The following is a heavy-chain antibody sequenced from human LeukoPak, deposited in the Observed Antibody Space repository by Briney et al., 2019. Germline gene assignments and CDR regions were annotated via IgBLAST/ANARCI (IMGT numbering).Heavy chain of an antibody. J-gene: IGHJ5*02. CDR2: IYYSGST. Sequence: PSGTLSLTCAVSGGSISSGGYSWSWIRQPPGKGLEWIGYIYYSGSTYYNPSLKSRITMSVGTSNNQFSLKLISLTAADTAVYYCARLDCSGGSCLTNWFDPWGQGTLVTVSS. V-gene: IGHV4-30-4*07. D-gene: IGHD2-15*01. CDR1: GGSISSGGYS. CDR3: ARLDCSGGSCLTNWFDP.